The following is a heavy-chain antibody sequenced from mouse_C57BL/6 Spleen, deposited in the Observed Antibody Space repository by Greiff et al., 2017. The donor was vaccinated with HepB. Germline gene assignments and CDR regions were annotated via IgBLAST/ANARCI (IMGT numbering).Heavy chain of an antibody. J-gene: IGHJ4*01. CDR2: INPGGGGT. Sequence: QVHVKQSGAELVRPGTSVKVSCKASGYAFTNYLIEWVKQRPGQGLEWIGVINPGGGGTNYNEKFKGKATLTADKSSSTAYMQLSSLTSEDSAVYFCARGIYYDYAMDYWGQGTSVTVSS. CDR1: GYAFTNYL. V-gene: IGHV1-54*01. CDR3: ARGIYYDYAMDY. D-gene: IGHD2-1*01.